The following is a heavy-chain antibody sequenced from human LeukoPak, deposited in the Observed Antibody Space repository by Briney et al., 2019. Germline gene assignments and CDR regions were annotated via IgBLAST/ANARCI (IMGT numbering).Heavy chain of an antibody. CDR3: ARVSGYSFWAPSDY. V-gene: IGHV3-7*01. D-gene: IGHD5-18*01. J-gene: IGHJ4*02. CDR2: IKEDGREK. Sequence: GGSLRLSCATSGFTFSSSRMSWVRQAPGKGLECVANIKEDGREKYYVDSVKGRFTISRDNAKNSLYLQMSSLRAEDTAVYYCARVSGYSFWAPSDYWGQGTLVTVSS. CDR1: GFTFSSSR.